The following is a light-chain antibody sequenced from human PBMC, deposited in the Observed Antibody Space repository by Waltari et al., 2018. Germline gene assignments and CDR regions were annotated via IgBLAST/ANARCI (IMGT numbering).Light chain of an antibody. CDR3: AVWDDSLNGVV. V-gene: IGLV1-36*01. CDR2: YDD. Sequence: QSVLTQPPSVSEAPRQRVTISCSGSRSNIRNNAVSWYQQLPGKAPKLLIYYDDLLPSGVSDRFSGSKAGTSASLAISGLQSDDEADYYCAVWDDSLNGVVCGGGTKLTVL. J-gene: IGLJ2*01. CDR1: RSNIRNNA.